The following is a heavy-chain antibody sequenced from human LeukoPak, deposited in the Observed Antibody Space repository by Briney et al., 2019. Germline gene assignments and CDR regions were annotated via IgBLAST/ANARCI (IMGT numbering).Heavy chain of an antibody. CDR2: ISYDGSNK. CDR3: AKDSVGTLDY. V-gene: IGHV3-30*18. J-gene: IGHJ4*02. D-gene: IGHD4-23*01. CDR1: GFTFSSYG. Sequence: GGSLRLSCAASGFTFSSYGMHWVRQAPGEGLEWVAVISYDGSNKYYADSVKGRFTISRDNSKNTLYLQMNSLRAEDTAVYYCAKDSVGTLDYWGQGTLVTVST.